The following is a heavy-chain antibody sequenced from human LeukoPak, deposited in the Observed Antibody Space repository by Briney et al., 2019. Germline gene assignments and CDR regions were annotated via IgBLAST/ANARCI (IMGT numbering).Heavy chain of an antibody. CDR3: ARSAFLVTAPGLYYFDY. J-gene: IGHJ4*02. D-gene: IGHD6-13*01. Sequence: SETPSLTCTVSGGSISSFYWSWIRQPPGKGLEYIGYISYSETTSYNPSLKGRVTMSVATSKNQFSLHLSSVTAADTAVYYCARSAFLVTAPGLYYFDYWGQGTLVAVSS. CDR1: GGSISSFY. CDR2: ISYSETT. V-gene: IGHV4-59*12.